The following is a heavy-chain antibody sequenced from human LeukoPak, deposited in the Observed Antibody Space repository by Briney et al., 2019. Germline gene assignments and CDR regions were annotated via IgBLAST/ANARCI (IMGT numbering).Heavy chain of an antibody. D-gene: IGHD1-1*01. Sequence: ASVKVSCKASGYTFTNYYIHWVRQAPGHGLEWMGISNPSGDSTNYAQKFQGRVTMTRDTSTSTVYMDLSSLRSEDTAVYYCARWTTTFLDYWGQGTPVTVSS. V-gene: IGHV1-46*01. CDR3: ARWTTTFLDY. CDR1: GYTFTNYY. CDR2: SNPSGDST. J-gene: IGHJ4*02.